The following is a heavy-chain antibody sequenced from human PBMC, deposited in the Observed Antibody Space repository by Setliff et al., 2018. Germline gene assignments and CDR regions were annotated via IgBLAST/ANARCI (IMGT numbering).Heavy chain of an antibody. J-gene: IGHJ4*01. D-gene: IGHD7-27*01. CDR1: GFAFDSYA. V-gene: IGHV3-30*03. Sequence: SLRLSCAASGFAFDSYAMHWVRQAPGKGLEWVAIIFHDGRDIYYGDSVQGRFAISRDNSKNTLYLQMNSLRSDDTAVYYCAGVHWTTNWFLHYWGQGTLVTVS. CDR2: IFHDGRDI. CDR3: AGVHWTTNWFLHY.